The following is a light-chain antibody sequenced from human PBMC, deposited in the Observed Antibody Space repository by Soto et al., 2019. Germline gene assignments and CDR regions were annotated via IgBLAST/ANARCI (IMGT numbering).Light chain of an antibody. J-gene: IGLJ1*01. CDR1: SPNIGGNA. V-gene: IGLV1-40*01. CDR3: QSYDSSMSGSGV. CDR2: GNS. Sequence: QSVLTQPPSASGTPGQRVTISCSGSSPNIGGNAVNWYQQLPGTAPKVLIYGNSNRPSGVPDRFSGSKSGTSASLAITGLQAEDEADYYCQSYDSSMSGSGVFGTGTKVTVL.